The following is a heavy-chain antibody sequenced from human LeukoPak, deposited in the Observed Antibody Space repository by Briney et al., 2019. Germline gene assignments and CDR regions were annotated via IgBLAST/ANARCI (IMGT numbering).Heavy chain of an antibody. CDR2: INHRGDT. Sequence: SETLSLTCAVYGGSFSTYYWSWIRQSPGKGMEWIAEINHRGDTNYNPSVKSRVTISVDTSKNQFSLKVRSLTAADTAVYYCARGPTISETGYFDFWGQGTLVTVSS. V-gene: IGHV4-34*01. CDR1: GGSFSTYY. D-gene: IGHD1-1*01. CDR3: ARGPTISETGYFDF. J-gene: IGHJ4*03.